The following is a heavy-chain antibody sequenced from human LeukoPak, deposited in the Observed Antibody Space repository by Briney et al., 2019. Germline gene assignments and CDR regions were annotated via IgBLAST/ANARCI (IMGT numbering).Heavy chain of an antibody. D-gene: IGHD2-21*02. CDR3: ATGIVVVTGGLDY. CDR1: GFTVSSTY. J-gene: IGHJ4*02. CDR2: IYTDGTI. V-gene: IGHV3-53*04. Sequence: GGSLRLSCAASGFTVSSTYMSWVRQAPGKGLEWVSNIYTDGTIYYADSVKGRFTISGHSSNNTLYLQMNSLRAEDTALYYCATGIVVVTGGLDYWGQGTLVTVSS.